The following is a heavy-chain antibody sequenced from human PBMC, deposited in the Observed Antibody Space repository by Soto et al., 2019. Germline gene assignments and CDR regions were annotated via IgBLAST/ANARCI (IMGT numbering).Heavy chain of an antibody. J-gene: IGHJ4*02. Sequence: GGSLRLSCAASGFTFSNYWMHWVRQAPGKGLVWVSRINSDGSNTTYADSVKGRFTISRDNAENTLYLQMNSLRAEDTAVYYCARVPLYSNYVAYWGQGALVTVSS. CDR3: ARVPLYSNYVAY. CDR2: INSDGSNT. V-gene: IGHV3-74*01. CDR1: GFTFSNYW. D-gene: IGHD2-2*02.